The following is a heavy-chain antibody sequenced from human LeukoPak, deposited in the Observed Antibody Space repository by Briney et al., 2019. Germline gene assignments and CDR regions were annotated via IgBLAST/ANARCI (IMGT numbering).Heavy chain of an antibody. CDR1: GFTFSSYW. CDR3: ARAAYDYGDYRNWLDP. CDR2: IKQDGSEK. V-gene: IGHV3-7*01. J-gene: IGHJ5*02. Sequence: PGGSLRLSCAASGFTFSSYWMSWVRQAPGKGLEWVANIKQDGSEKSYVDSVKGRFTISRDNAKNSLYLQMNSLRAEDTAVFYCARAAYDYGDYRNWLDPWGQGTLVTVSS. D-gene: IGHD4-17*01.